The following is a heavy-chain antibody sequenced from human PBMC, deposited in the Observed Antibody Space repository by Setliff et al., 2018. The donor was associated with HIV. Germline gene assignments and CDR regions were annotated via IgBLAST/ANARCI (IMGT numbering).Heavy chain of an antibody. CDR2: ISSSSSYI. V-gene: IGHV3-21*01. CDR3: ARDPPSIVGATDYYGMDV. D-gene: IGHD1-26*01. J-gene: IGHJ6*02. CDR1: GFSFHDYA. Sequence: GGSLRLSCAASGFSFHDYAIHWVRQVPGKGLEWVSSISSSSSYIYYADSVKGRFTISRDNAKNSLYLQMNSLRAEDTAVYYCARDPPSIVGATDYYGMDVWGQGTTVTVSS.